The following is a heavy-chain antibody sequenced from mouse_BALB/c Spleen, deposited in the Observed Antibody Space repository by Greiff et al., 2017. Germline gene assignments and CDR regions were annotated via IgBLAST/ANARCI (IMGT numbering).Heavy chain of an antibody. CDR3: ARGPIYYYGSRSMDY. CDR2: ISSGGST. CDR1: GFTFSSYA. J-gene: IGHJ4*01. D-gene: IGHD1-1*01. V-gene: IGHV5-6-5*01. Sequence: EVQLQESGGGLVKPGGSLKLSCAASGFTFSSYAMSWVRQTPEKRLEWVASISSGGSTYYPDSVKGRFTISRDNARNILYLQMSSLRSEDTAMYYCARGPIYYYGSRSMDYWGQGTSVTVSS.